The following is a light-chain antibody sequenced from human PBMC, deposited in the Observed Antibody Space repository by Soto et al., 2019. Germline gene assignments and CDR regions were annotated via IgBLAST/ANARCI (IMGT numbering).Light chain of an antibody. CDR3: QSYNDWPFT. J-gene: IGKJ2*01. CDR2: GAS. CDR1: ESLSTY. Sequence: EIVMTQSPATLSVSPGERVTLSCRASESLSTYLAWYQQKPGQAPRLLIYGASTKATGIPARFSGSGSATDLTLTISSLQSEDFAVYYCQSYNDWPFTFGQGTKVDIK. V-gene: IGKV3-15*01.